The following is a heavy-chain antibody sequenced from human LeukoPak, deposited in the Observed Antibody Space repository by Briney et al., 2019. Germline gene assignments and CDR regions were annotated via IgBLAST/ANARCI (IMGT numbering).Heavy chain of an antibody. J-gene: IGHJ4*02. V-gene: IGHV1-24*01. Sequence: ASVKVSCKVSGYTLTELSMHWVRQAPGKGLEWVGGFDPEDGETIYAQKFQGRVTITRNTSISTAYMELSSLRSEDTAVYYCAISEVGYYDSSGYYHYWGQGTLVTVSS. CDR1: GYTLTELS. CDR3: AISEVGYYDSSGYYHY. D-gene: IGHD3-22*01. CDR2: FDPEDGET.